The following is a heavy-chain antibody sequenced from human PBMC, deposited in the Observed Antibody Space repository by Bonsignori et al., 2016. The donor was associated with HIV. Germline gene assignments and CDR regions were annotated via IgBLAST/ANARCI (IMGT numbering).Heavy chain of an antibody. V-gene: IGHV4-59*12. D-gene: IGHD3-22*01. CDR2: IYYSGST. CDR3: TKGFYYDSRGPYYFDS. J-gene: IGHJ4*02. Sequence: WIRQPPGKGLEWIGDIYYSGSTNYNPSLKSRVTISVDASANRISLRLTSVTAADTALYYCTKGFYYDSRGPYYFDSWGQGTLVTVSS.